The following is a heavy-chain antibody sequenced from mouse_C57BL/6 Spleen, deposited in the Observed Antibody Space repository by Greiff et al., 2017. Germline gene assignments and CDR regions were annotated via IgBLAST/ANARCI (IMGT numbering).Heavy chain of an antibody. V-gene: IGHV3-6*01. D-gene: IGHD2-2*01. Sequence: DVQLQESGPGLVKPSQSLSLTCSVTGYSITSGYYWNWIRQFPGNKLEWMGYISYDGSNNYNPSLKNRISITRDTSKNQFFLKLNSVTTEDTATYYCARDRYGYDWYFDVWGTGTTVTVSS. CDR3: ARDRYGYDWYFDV. CDR2: ISYDGSN. J-gene: IGHJ1*03. CDR1: GYSITSGYY.